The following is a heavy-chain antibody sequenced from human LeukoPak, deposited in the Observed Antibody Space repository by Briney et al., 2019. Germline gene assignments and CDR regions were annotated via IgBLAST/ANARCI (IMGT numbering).Heavy chain of an antibody. CDR2: IKQDGSEK. CDR3: AREVLDVDTTMTNYYYYMDV. Sequence: GGSLTLSCAASGFIFSDYWMTWVRQAPGKGLEWVANIKQDGSEKYYVDSVLGRFMISRDNAKNSVYLQMNSLRAEDTAVYYCAREVLDVDTTMTNYYYYMDVWGKGTTVTVSS. V-gene: IGHV3-7*01. CDR1: GFIFSDYW. J-gene: IGHJ6*03. D-gene: IGHD5-18*01.